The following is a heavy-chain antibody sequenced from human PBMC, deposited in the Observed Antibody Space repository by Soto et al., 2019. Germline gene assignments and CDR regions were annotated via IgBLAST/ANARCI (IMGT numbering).Heavy chain of an antibody. CDR2: VFYTGLT. CDR3: ATSQKGYNWNYFDP. CDR1: GGSISGSYYY. J-gene: IGHJ4*02. Sequence: PXETLSLTCAVSGGSISGSYYYWAWLRQSPGKGPEWIGSVFYTGLTSYNPSLESRVSVSVDTSKSQFSLNLSAVTAADTAVYYCATSQKGYNWNYFDPWGQGALVTVSS. V-gene: IGHV4-39*01. D-gene: IGHD1-20*01.